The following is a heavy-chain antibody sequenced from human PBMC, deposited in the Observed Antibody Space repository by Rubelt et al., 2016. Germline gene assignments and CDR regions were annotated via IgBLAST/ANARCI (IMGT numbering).Heavy chain of an antibody. Sequence: QVQLQESGPGLVKPSETLSLTCTVSGYSISSDYYWGWIRQPPGKGLEWIGSIYHSGTTYYNPSLKSLFTISVDTSKNQFSLKLSSVTAADTAVYYCASFNCSGGSCYSDYWGQGTLVTVSS. V-gene: IGHV4-38-2*02. D-gene: IGHD2-15*01. J-gene: IGHJ4*02. CDR1: GYSISSDYY. CDR3: ASFNCSGGSCYSDY. CDR2: IYHSGTT.